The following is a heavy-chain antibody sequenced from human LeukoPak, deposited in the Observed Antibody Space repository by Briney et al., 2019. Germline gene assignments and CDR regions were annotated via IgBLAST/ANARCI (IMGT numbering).Heavy chain of an antibody. CDR3: ASLAGATEFDS. CDR2: INTDGSST. V-gene: IGHV3-74*01. Sequence: PGGSLRLSCAASGFTFSKYWMLWVRQAPGKGLVWVSRINTDGSSTSYADSVKGRFTISRDNAKNTLYVQMNSLRAEDTAVYYCASLAGATEFDSWGQGTLVTISS. CDR1: GFTFSKYW. D-gene: IGHD1-26*01. J-gene: IGHJ4*02.